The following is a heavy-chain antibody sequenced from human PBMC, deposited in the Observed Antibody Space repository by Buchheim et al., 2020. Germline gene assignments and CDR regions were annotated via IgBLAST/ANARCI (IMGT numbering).Heavy chain of an antibody. D-gene: IGHD4-23*01. CDR2: IYPGDSDT. V-gene: IGHV5-51*01. CDR3: ARHHFTVVTPNDAFDI. Sequence: EVQLVQSGAEVKKPGESLKISCKGSGYSFTSYWIGWVRQMPGKGLEWMGIIYPGDSDTRYSPSFQGQVTISAAKSISPAHPQWSSLKASDTAMYYCARHHFTVVTPNDAFDIWGQGT. J-gene: IGHJ3*02. CDR1: GYSFTSYW.